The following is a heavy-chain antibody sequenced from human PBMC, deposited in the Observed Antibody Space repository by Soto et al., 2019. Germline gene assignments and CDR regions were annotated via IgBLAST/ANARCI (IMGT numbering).Heavy chain of an antibody. J-gene: IGHJ6*02. CDR3: ARVAVATSDYYYYGMDV. V-gene: IGHV4-31*03. CDR2: IYYSGST. CDR1: GGSISSGGYY. Sequence: PSETLSLTCTVSGGSISSGGYYWSWIRQHPGKGLEWIGYIYYSGSTYYNPSLKSRVTISVDTSKNQFSLKLSSVTAADTAVYYCARVAVATSDYYYYGMDVWGQGTTVTVSS. D-gene: IGHD5-12*01.